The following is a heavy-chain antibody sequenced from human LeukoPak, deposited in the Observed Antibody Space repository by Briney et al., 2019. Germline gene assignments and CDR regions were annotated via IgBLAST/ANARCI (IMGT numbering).Heavy chain of an antibody. CDR3: AKEDSGSYYNSYFDT. D-gene: IGHD3-10*01. CDR2: ICGSGGCA. V-gene: IGHV3-23*01. J-gene: IGHJ4*02. CDR1: GFTFSNYA. Sequence: GGSLTLSCAASGFTFSNYAMSWVRQAPGKGLEWVSAICGSGGCAYYADSVKGRFTISRDNSKNTLYLQMNSLRAEETAVYYCAKEDSGSYYNSYFDTWGQGTLVAVSS.